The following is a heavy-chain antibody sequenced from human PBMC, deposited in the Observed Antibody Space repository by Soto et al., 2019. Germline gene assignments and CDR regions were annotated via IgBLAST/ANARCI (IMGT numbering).Heavy chain of an antibody. CDR1: GFSLSNARMG. Sequence: SGPTLVNPTGTLTLTCTVSGFSLSNARMGVSWIRQPPGKALEWLAHIFSNDEKSYSTSLKSRLTISKDTSKSQVVLTMTNMDPVDTATYYCARTQTYYDFWSGYPYYYYGMDVWGQGTTVIVSS. CDR3: ARTQTYYDFWSGYPYYYYGMDV. D-gene: IGHD3-3*01. J-gene: IGHJ6*02. CDR2: IFSNDEK. V-gene: IGHV2-26*01.